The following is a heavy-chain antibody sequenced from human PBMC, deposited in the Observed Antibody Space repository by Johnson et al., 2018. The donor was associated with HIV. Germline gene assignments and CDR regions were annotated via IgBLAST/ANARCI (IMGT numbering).Heavy chain of an antibody. D-gene: IGHD3-16*01. V-gene: IGHV3-7*03. CDR3: VKDIWASYDAFDI. CDR1: AFTFSRYW. CDR2: IKQDGSEK. Sequence: VQLVESGGGLVQPVGSLRLSCAASAFTFSRYWMSWVRQAPGKGLEWVANIKQDGSEKYYVDSVKGRFTISRDNAKNSLYLQMNSLRAEDTALYYCVKDIWASYDAFDIWGQGTMVTVSS. J-gene: IGHJ3*02.